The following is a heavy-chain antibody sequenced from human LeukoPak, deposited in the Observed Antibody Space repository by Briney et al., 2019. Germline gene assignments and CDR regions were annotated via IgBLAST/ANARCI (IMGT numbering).Heavy chain of an antibody. J-gene: IGHJ5*02. CDR3: ARDRYSGTRGNWCDP. CDR1: GGSISSYY. CDR2: IYTSGST. Sequence: SETLSLTCTVSGGSISSYYWSWIRQPAGKGLEWIGRIYTSGSTNYNPSLKSRVTMSVDTSKNQFSLKLSSVTAADTAAYYCARDRYSGTRGNWCDPWGQGTLVTVSS. V-gene: IGHV4-4*07. D-gene: IGHD1-26*01.